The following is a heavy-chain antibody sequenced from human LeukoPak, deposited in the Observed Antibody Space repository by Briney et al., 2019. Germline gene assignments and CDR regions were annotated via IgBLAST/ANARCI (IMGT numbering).Heavy chain of an antibody. J-gene: IGHJ6*02. CDR1: GFTFSDYY. V-gene: IGHV3-11*01. CDR3: ASLYCSSASCYADYYGMDV. D-gene: IGHD2-2*01. CDR2: ISSSGSTI. Sequence: GGSLRLSCAASGFTFSDYYMSWIRQAPGKGLEWVSYISSSGSTIYYADSVKGRFTISRDNAKNSLYLQMNSLRAEDTAVYYCASLYCSSASCYADYYGMDVWGQGTTVTVSS.